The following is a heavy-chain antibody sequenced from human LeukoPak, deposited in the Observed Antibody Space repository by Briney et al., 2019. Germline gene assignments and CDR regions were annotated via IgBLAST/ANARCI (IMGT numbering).Heavy chain of an antibody. J-gene: IGHJ4*02. V-gene: IGHV3-48*03. CDR1: GFTFSSYE. Sequence: GGSLRLSCAASGFTFSSYEMNWVRQAPGKGLEWVSYISSSGSTIYYADSVKGRFTISRDNAKNSLYLQMNSLRGEDTAVYYCARALVVVAALDYWGQGTLVTVSS. D-gene: IGHD2-15*01. CDR2: ISSSGSTI. CDR3: ARALVVVAALDY.